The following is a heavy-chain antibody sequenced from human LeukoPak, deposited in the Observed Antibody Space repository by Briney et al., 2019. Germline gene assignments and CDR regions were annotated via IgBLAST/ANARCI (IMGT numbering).Heavy chain of an antibody. CDR3: AKHLRYYGTSGYSNSAEYFQH. Sequence: GGSLRLSCAPSGFTLDDYAMHWVRLDPGAPLEWVSLISGDGASTYYADSVQGLFTISRDHSQNSLYLQLNRLRNEAPALTYCAKHLRYYGTSGYSNSAEYFQHWGQGTLVTVSS. CDR2: ISGDGAST. V-gene: IGHV3-43*02. CDR1: GFTLDDYA. D-gene: IGHD3-22*01. J-gene: IGHJ1*01.